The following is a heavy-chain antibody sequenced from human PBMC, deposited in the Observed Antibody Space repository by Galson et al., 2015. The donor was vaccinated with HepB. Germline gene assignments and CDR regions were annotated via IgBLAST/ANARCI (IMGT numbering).Heavy chain of an antibody. CDR2: IFPGDSNT. J-gene: IGHJ4*02. CDR3: ARRLWGSYRPFDQ. CDR1: GYNFANHW. D-gene: IGHD3-16*02. Sequence: QSGAEMKKPGEFLKISCKASGYNFANHWIAWVRQMPGKGLEWMGIIFPGDSNTKYSPSFQGQVTISADTSIATAYLQWNSLQASDTAIYYCARRLWGSYRPFDQWGQGTLVTVSS. V-gene: IGHV5-51*01.